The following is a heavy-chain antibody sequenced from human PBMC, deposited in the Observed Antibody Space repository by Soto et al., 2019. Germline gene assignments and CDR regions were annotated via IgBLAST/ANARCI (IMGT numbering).Heavy chain of an antibody. CDR2: LYYTGTT. CDR3: GAYCSRTHCYEWFDP. V-gene: IGHV4-39*01. J-gene: IGHJ5*02. CDR1: GGSIGSSSYY. Sequence: KPSETLSLTCSVSGGSIGSSSYYFGWIRQPPGKGLEWIGSLYYTGTTNYNSSLKSRVTISADKSQNQFSLRLSSVTAADTAVYYCGAYCSRTHCYEWFDPWGQGTLVTSPQ. D-gene: IGHD2-2*01.